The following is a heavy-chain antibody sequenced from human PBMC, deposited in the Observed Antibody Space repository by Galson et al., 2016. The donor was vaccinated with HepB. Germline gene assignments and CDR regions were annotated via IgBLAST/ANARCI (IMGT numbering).Heavy chain of an antibody. D-gene: IGHD3-10*01. J-gene: IGHJ6*02. CDR1: GFTFNTYG. Sequence: SLRLSCAASGFTFNTYGMHWFRQAPGKGLEWVALIYYDATNKHYADSVKGRFTISRDNSKDTLYLQMNSLRAGDTAVYYCARDDYFGSGSYHYSGMDVWGQGTTVTVSS. CDR3: ARDDYFGSGSYHYSGMDV. CDR2: IYYDATNK. V-gene: IGHV3-33*01.